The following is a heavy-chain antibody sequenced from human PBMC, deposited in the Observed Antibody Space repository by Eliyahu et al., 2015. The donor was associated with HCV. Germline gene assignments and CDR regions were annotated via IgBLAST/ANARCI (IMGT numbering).Heavy chain of an antibody. D-gene: IGHD3-10*01. Sequence: EVQVLDSGGGLVQPGGSLRLSCEASGFXFXTYAMGWVRXAPGKGLEWVSGITGSGGGTYYADSVKGRFTISRDNSKNTLFLRMNSLKAEDTAVYYCAKAEGINLWYLFDYWGQGTLVTVSS. CDR2: ITGSGGGT. J-gene: IGHJ4*02. CDR1: GFXFXTYA. V-gene: IGHV3-23*01. CDR3: AKAEGINLWYLFDY.